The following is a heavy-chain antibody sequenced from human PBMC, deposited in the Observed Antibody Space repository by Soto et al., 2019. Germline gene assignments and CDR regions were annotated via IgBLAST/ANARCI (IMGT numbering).Heavy chain of an antibody. J-gene: IGHJ3*02. D-gene: IGHD3-10*01. CDR1: GYTFTSYA. Sequence: GASVKVSCKASGYTFTSYAMHWVRQAPGQRLEWMGWINAGNGNTKYSQKFQGRVTITRDTSASTAYMELSSLRSEDTAVYYCARGRGRFRNRNAFDIWGQGTMVTVSS. CDR2: INAGNGNT. V-gene: IGHV1-3*01. CDR3: ARGRGRFRNRNAFDI.